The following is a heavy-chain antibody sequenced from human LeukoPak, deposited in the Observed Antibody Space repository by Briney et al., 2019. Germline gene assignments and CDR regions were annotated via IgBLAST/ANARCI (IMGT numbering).Heavy chain of an antibody. CDR1: GYSISSGYY. CDR2: IYHSGST. V-gene: IGHV4-38-2*01. D-gene: IGHD6-6*01. Sequence: SETLSLTCAVSGYSISSGYYWGWIRQPPGKGLEWIGSIYHSGSTYYNPSLKSRVTISVDTSKNQFPLKLSSVTAADTAVYYCARVGKYSSSYTFDYWGQGTLVTVSS. J-gene: IGHJ4*02. CDR3: ARVGKYSSSYTFDY.